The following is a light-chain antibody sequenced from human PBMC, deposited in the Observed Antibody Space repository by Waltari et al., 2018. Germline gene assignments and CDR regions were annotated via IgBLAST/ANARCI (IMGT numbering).Light chain of an antibody. Sequence: EIVMTQSPATLSVSPGERAILSCRASQSVSSNLAWYQQKPGQAPRLLIYGASTRAAGIPARVSGSGSDTEITLTINTLQSEDFAVYYCQHYDVWRTFGQGTKVEIK. V-gene: IGKV3-15*01. CDR3: QHYDVWRT. CDR1: QSVSSN. CDR2: GAS. J-gene: IGKJ1*01.